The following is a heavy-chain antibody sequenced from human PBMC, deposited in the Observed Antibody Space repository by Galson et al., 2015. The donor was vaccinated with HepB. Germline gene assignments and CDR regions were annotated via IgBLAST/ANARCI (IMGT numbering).Heavy chain of an antibody. CDR3: TSIAAAGIGYSYYYGMDV. V-gene: IGHV3-73*01. Sequence: SLRLSCAASGFTFSGSAMHWVRQASGKGLEWVGRIRSKANSYATAYAASVKDRFTISRDDSKNTAYLQMNSLKTEDTAVYYCTSIAAAGIGYSYYYGMDVWGQGTTVTVSS. D-gene: IGHD6-13*01. CDR2: IRSKANSYAT. J-gene: IGHJ6*02. CDR1: GFTFSGSA.